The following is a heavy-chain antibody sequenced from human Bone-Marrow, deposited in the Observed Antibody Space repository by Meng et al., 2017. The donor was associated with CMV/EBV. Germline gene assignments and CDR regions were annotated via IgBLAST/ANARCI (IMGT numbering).Heavy chain of an antibody. D-gene: IGHD3-16*01. CDR1: GFTRRSYW. CDR2: INTDGSTA. Sequence: SGFTRRSYWMHWLRQAPGKGPVWISGINTDGSTAIYADSVKGRFTISRDNSKNTLYLQMNSLRAEDTAVYYCARDLGTKGNIETIDYWGQGTLVTVSS. J-gene: IGHJ4*02. CDR3: ARDLGTKGNIETIDY. V-gene: IGHV3-74*01.